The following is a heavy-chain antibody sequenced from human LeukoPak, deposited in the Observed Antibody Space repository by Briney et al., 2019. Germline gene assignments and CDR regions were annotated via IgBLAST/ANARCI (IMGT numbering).Heavy chain of an antibody. V-gene: IGHV3-30*02. CDR3: ASLSFGSSRLFDY. CDR2: IRYDGSNK. Sequence: GGSLRLSCAASGFTFSSYGMHWVRQAPGKGLEWVAFIRYDGSNKYYADSVKGRFTISRDNSKNTLYLQMNSLRAEDTAVYYCASLSFGSSRLFDYWGQGTLVTVSS. D-gene: IGHD6-13*01. CDR1: GFTFSSYG. J-gene: IGHJ4*02.